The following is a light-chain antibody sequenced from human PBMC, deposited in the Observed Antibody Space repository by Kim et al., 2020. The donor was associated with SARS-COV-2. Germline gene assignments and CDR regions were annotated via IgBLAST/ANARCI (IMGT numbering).Light chain of an antibody. J-gene: IGLJ3*02. CDR3: AAWDDSLSGRV. CDR2: TDN. CDR1: RSNIGSNT. V-gene: IGLV1-44*01. Sequence: GQRVTISCSGSRSNIGSNTGNGYQHRPGTAPKVLMYTDNERPSGVPDRFSGSKSGTSASLVISALQSEDEAEYYGAAWDDSLSGRVFGGGTQLTVL.